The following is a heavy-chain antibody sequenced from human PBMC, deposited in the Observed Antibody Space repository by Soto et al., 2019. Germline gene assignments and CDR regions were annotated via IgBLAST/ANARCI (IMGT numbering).Heavy chain of an antibody. J-gene: IGHJ4*02. CDR3: ARLPQTTMDTQHFDY. Sequence: QVQLVQSGAEVQKPGASVKVSCKASGYTFTTYYLHWVRQAPGQGLEWMGIINPSGSGTSYAQKFQGRVTMTRDTPTSTVYRELSSLRSEDTAVYYCARLPQTTMDTQHFDYWGQGTLVTVSS. D-gene: IGHD5-18*01. CDR1: GYTFTTYY. V-gene: IGHV1-46*01. CDR2: INPSGSGT.